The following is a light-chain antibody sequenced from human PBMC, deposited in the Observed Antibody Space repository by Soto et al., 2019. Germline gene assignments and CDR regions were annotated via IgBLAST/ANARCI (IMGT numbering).Light chain of an antibody. CDR3: QQSYSTGVFT. CDR2: AAS. V-gene: IGKV1-39*01. CDR1: QSISSY. J-gene: IGKJ3*01. Sequence: DIQMTQSPSSLSASVGDRVTITCRASQSISSYLNWYQQKPGKAPKLLIYAASSLQSGVPSRFSGSGSGTDFPLTISSLQPEDFATYYCQQSYSTGVFTFGPGTKVDIK.